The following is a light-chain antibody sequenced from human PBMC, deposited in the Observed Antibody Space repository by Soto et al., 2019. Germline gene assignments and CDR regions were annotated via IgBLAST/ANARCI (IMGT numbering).Light chain of an antibody. V-gene: IGLV2-14*03. CDR2: DVS. CDR3: SSYTSSSTPYV. CDR1: SSDVGAYNH. J-gene: IGLJ1*01. Sequence: SALTQSASVSGSPGQSITISCTGTSSDVGAYNHVSWYQQQPGKAPKVMIHDVSNRPSGVSSRFSGSKSGNTASLTISGLQAEDEADYYCSSYTSSSTPYVFGTGTKVTVL.